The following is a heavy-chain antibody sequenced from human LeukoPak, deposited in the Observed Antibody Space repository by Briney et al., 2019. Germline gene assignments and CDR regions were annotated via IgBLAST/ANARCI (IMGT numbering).Heavy chain of an antibody. CDR3: AELGITMSGGA. D-gene: IGHD3-10*02. CDR2: ISSSGSTI. J-gene: IGHJ6*04. CDR1: GFTLSSYE. Sequence: GGSLRLSCAASGFTLSSYEMNWVRQAPGKGLEWVSYISSSGSTIYYADSVKGRFTISRDNAKKSLYLQMNSLRAEDTAVYYCAELGITMSGGAWGKGTTVTISS. V-gene: IGHV3-48*03.